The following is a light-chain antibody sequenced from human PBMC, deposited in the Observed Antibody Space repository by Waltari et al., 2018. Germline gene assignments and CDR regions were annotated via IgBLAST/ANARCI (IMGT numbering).Light chain of an antibody. CDR2: WAS. CDR1: QSVSHRTNRKNY. V-gene: IGKV4-1*01. CDR3: QQYYDTPLT. J-gene: IGKJ4*01. Sequence: DIVMTQSPDSLAVSLGERATINCKSSQSVSHRTNRKNYLAWYRQKPGQPPKILINWASSRESGVPDRFTGSGSGTDFTLTISSLQAEDVAVYYCQQYYDTPLTFGGGTKVEIK.